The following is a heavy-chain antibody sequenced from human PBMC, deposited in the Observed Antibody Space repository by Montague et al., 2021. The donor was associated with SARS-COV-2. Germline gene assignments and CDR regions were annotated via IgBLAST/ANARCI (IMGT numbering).Heavy chain of an antibody. D-gene: IGHD3-10*01. CDR1: GYSYPTYW. Sequence: QSGAEVKKPGESLKISCKASGYSYPTYWIGWVRQMPGKGLEWMGAIYPRDSDTRYSPSFQGQVTISVDKSISTAYLQWSSLKASDTAMYYCARDPIYGSWGYNYFDPWGQGTLVTVSS. CDR2: IYPRDSDT. V-gene: IGHV5-51*03. CDR3: ARDPIYGSWGYNYFDP. J-gene: IGHJ5*02.